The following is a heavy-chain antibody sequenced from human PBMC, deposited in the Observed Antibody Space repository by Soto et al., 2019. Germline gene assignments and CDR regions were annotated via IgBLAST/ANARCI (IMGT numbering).Heavy chain of an antibody. Sequence: SETLSLTCTVSGGSISSGGYYWSWIRQHPGKGLEWIGYIYYSGSTYYNPSLKSRVTISVDTSKNQFSLKLSSVTAADTAVYYCARGIGYYGSGSYCYFDYWGQGTLVTVSS. CDR3: ARGIGYYGSGSYCYFDY. J-gene: IGHJ4*02. D-gene: IGHD3-10*01. CDR1: GGSISSGGYY. V-gene: IGHV4-31*03. CDR2: IYYSGST.